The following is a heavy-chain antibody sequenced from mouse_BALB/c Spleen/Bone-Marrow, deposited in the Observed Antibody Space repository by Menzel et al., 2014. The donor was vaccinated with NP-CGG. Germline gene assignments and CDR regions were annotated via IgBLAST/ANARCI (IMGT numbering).Heavy chain of an antibody. D-gene: IGHD2-3*01. CDR1: GYTFTSYW. J-gene: IGHJ4*01. CDR2: IYPGSGST. V-gene: IGHV1S22*01. Sequence: LQQSGSELVRPGASVKLSCKASGYTFTSYWMHWVKQRPGQGLEWIGNIYPGSGSTNYDEKFKSKATLTVDTSSSTAYMQLGGLTSEDSAVYYCTLRWSYYSMDYWGQGTSVTVSS. CDR3: TLRWSYYSMDY.